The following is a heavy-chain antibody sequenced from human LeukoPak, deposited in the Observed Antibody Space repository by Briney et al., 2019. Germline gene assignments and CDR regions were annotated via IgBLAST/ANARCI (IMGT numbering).Heavy chain of an antibody. CDR1: GFTFDDYG. Sequence: PGGSLRLSCAASGFTFDDYGMSWVRQAPGKGLEWVSGINWNGGSTGYADSVKGRFTISRDNAKNSLYLQMNSLRAEDTALYYCARVGGGGTYYYYYYMDVWGKGTTVTVSS. V-gene: IGHV3-20*04. CDR3: ARVGGGGTYYYYYYMDV. D-gene: IGHD3-16*01. CDR2: INWNGGST. J-gene: IGHJ6*03.